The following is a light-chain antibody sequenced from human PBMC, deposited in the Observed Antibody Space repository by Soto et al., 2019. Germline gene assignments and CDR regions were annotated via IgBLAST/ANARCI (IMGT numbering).Light chain of an antibody. CDR2: DHN. CDR3: GTWDSSLSAVV. V-gene: IGLV1-51*01. J-gene: IGLJ2*01. CDR1: TSNIGNNY. Sequence: QSVLTQPPSVSAAPGQMVTISCSGSTSNIGNNYVSWYQQLPRKAPKLLIYDHNKRPSGIPDRFSGSKSGTSATLGITGLQTGDEADYYCGTWDSSLSAVVFGGGTKVTVL.